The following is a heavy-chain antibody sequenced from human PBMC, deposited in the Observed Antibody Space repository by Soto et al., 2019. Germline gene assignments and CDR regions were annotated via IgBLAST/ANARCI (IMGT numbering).Heavy chain of an antibody. Sequence: PSETLSLTCIVSGGSMSSYYWGWFRQPPGKGLEWIGYIYYTGTTTYHPSLKSRVTISIDTSRNQFSLKLNSVTAADTAVYYCARLGGYYQAFDQWGQGSLVTVPS. CDR3: ARLGGYYQAFDQ. CDR2: IYYTGTT. D-gene: IGHD2-21*02. CDR1: GGSMSSYY. J-gene: IGHJ4*02. V-gene: IGHV4-59*08.